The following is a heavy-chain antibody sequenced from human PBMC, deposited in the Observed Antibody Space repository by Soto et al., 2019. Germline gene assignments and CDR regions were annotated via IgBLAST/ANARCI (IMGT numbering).Heavy chain of an antibody. CDR2: IFPSDSDT. CDR3: ARKDKSGYFNWFDP. D-gene: IGHD3-22*01. Sequence: GESLKISCRTSGYKFTSSWIAWVRQMPGKGLEWMGIIFPSDSDTRYSPSFQGQVTISADRSTSTVFLQWASLKASDTAVYFWARKDKSGYFNWFDPWGQGTLVTV. V-gene: IGHV5-51*01. J-gene: IGHJ5*02. CDR1: GYKFTSSW.